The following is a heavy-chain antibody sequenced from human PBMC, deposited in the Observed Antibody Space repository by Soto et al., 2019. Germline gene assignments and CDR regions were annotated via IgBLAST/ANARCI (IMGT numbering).Heavy chain of an antibody. J-gene: IGHJ3*01. Sequence: RLSCAASGFTFSSYGMHWVRQAPGKGLEWVAVIWYDGSNKYYADSVKGRFTISRDNSKNTLYLQMNSLRAEDTAVYYCAREHYDFWSGYLDAFDLWGQGTMVTVSS. CDR2: IWYDGSNK. D-gene: IGHD3-3*01. V-gene: IGHV3-33*01. CDR3: AREHYDFWSGYLDAFDL. CDR1: GFTFSSYG.